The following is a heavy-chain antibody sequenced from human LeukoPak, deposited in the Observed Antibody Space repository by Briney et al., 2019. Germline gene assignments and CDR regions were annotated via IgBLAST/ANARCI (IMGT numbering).Heavy chain of an antibody. CDR2: IIPILGIA. Sequence: SVKVSCKASGGTFSSYTISWVRQAPGQGLEWMGRIIPILGIANYAQKFQGRVTITADKSTSTAYMELSSLRSEDTAVYYCARVCDSSGNFDYWGQGTLVTVSS. V-gene: IGHV1-69*02. CDR1: GGTFSSYT. CDR3: ARVCDSSGNFDY. D-gene: IGHD3-22*01. J-gene: IGHJ4*02.